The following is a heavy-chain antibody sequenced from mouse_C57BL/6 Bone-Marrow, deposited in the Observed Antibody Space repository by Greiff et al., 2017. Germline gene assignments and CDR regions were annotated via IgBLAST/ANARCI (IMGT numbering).Heavy chain of an antibody. CDR2: IYPGDGDT. CDR3: ARNGSSPGDY. V-gene: IGHV1-82*01. CDR1: GYAFSSSW. Sequence: VQLQQSGPELVKPGASVKISCKASGYAFSSSWMNWVKQRPGKGLEWIGRIYPGDGDTNYNGKFKGKATLTADKSSSTAYMQLSSLTSEDSAVYFCARNGSSPGDYWGQGTSVTVSS. J-gene: IGHJ4*01. D-gene: IGHD1-1*01.